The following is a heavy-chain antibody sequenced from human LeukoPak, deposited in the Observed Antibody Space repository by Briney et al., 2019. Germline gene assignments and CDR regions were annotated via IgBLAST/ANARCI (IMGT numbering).Heavy chain of an antibody. D-gene: IGHD3-10*01. CDR3: AGGHITMVRGVIFDY. CDR1: GGSISSYY. Sequence: SETLSLTCTVSGGSISSYYWSWIRQPPGKGLEWIGYIYYSGSTNYNPSLKSRVTISVDTSKNQFSLKLSSVTAADTAVYYCAGGHITMVRGVIFDYWGQGTLVTVSP. J-gene: IGHJ4*02. CDR2: IYYSGST. V-gene: IGHV4-59*01.